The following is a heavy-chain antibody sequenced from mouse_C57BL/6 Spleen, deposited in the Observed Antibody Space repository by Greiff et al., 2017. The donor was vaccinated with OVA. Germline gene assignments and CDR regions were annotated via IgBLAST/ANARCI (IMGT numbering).Heavy chain of an antibody. V-gene: IGHV1-26*01. J-gene: IGHJ2*01. D-gene: IGHD2-5*01. CDR2: INPNNGGP. Sequence: EVQLQQSGPELVKPGASVEISCKASGYTFTDYYMNWVKQSHGKSLEWIGDINPNNGGPSYNQKFKGQAPLPVDKSSSTAYMELRSLTSEDSAVDYCARHDYSNYGCDDWGQGTTLTVSS. CDR3: ARHDYSNYGCDD. CDR1: GYTFTDYY.